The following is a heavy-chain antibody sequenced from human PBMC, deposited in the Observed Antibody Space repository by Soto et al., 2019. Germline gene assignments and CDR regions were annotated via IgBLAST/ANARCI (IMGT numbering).Heavy chain of an antibody. Sequence: QISLKESGPALVKPTQTLTLTCSFSGFSLTTTGVGVGWIRQPPGKALEWLALIYWDDDERYNPSLKNRLTITKDTSKNLVVLTMTNVAPVPTATYYCALGIAARPFDSWGQGTLVTVSS. CDR2: IYWDDDE. V-gene: IGHV2-5*02. J-gene: IGHJ4*02. CDR3: ALGIAARPFDS. D-gene: IGHD6-6*01. CDR1: GFSLTTTGVG.